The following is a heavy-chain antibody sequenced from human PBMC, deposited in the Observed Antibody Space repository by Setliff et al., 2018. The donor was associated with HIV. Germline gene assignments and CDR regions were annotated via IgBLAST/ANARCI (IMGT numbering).Heavy chain of an antibody. D-gene: IGHD5-12*01. J-gene: IGHJ5*02. Sequence: SVKVSCKASGYTFSYAMHWVRQAPGQGLEWVGRIIPMLDSANYAQKFQGRVTMTADESASTVYMELTSLRSEDTAIYYCAKDAGYSGTAWGTWGQGTLVTVSS. CDR2: IIPMLDSA. CDR1: GYTFSYA. CDR3: AKDAGYSGTAWGT. V-gene: IGHV1-69*11.